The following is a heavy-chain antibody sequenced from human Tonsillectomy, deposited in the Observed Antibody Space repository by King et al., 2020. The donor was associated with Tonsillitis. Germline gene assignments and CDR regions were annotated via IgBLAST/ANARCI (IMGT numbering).Heavy chain of an antibody. J-gene: IGHJ6*02. CDR3: ARLPTTGSYQHGMDV. CDR1: GGSISNYY. V-gene: IGHV4-59*01. Sequence: VQLQESGPGLVKPSETLPLTCTVSGGSISNYYWSWIRQPPGKGLEYIGYIHYSGSTNCNPSLKSRVTISVDTSKNQFSLKVSSVTAADTAVYYCARLPTTGSYQHGMDVWGQGTTVTVSS. CDR2: IHYSGST. D-gene: IGHD2-2*01.